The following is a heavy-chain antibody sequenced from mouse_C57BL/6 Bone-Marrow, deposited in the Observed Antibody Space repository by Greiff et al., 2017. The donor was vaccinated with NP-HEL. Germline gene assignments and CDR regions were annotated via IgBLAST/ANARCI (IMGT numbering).Heavy chain of an antibody. CDR2: ISYDGSN. V-gene: IGHV3-6*01. Sequence: EVKLMESGPGLVKPSQSLSLTCSVTGYSITSGYYWYWIRQSPGNKLEWMGYISYDGSNNYNPSLKNRISITRDTSKNQFFLKLNSVTTEDTATYYGARVSNYRYFDDWGTGTTVTVSS. CDR1: GYSITSGYY. J-gene: IGHJ1*03. CDR3: ARVSNYRYFDD. D-gene: IGHD2-5*01.